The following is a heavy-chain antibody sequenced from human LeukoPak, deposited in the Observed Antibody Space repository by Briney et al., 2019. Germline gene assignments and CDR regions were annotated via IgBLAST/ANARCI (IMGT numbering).Heavy chain of an antibody. CDR1: GFTFSSYA. Sequence: GGSLRLSCAASGFTFSSYAMSWVRQAPGKGLEWVSGISGSGDNTYYADSVKGRFTISRDNSKNTLYLQMNSLRTEDTAVYYCAKDGTMVTTGWYFDLWGRGTLVTVSA. J-gene: IGHJ2*01. D-gene: IGHD4-17*01. V-gene: IGHV3-23*01. CDR3: AKDGTMVTTGWYFDL. CDR2: ISGSGDNT.